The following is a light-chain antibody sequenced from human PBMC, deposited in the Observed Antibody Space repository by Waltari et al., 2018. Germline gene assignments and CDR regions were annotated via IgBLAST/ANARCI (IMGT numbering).Light chain of an antibody. CDR2: KDT. CDR1: ALPSQY. J-gene: IGLJ1*01. CDR3: QSTDSSGTYV. V-gene: IGLV3-25*03. Sequence: SFELTQPPSMSVSPGQTARITCSGDALPSQYVYWYQQRPGQAPILIIDKDTERPSGIPERFSGSTSGTTVTLTISGVQAEDEADYYGQSTDSSGTYVFGTGTKVTVL.